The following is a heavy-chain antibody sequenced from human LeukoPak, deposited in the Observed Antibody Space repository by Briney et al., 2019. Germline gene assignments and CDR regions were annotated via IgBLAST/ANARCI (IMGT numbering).Heavy chain of an antibody. CDR3: ARAYYDSSGYYLDAFDI. CDR1: GGSISSGDYY. J-gene: IGHJ3*02. Sequence: PSETLSLTCTVSGGSISSGDYYWSWIRQPPGKGLEWIGYIYYSGSTYYNPSLKSRVTISVDTSKNQFSLKLSSVTAADTAVYYCARAYYDSSGYYLDAFDIWGQGTMVTVSS. D-gene: IGHD3-22*01. V-gene: IGHV4-30-4*01. CDR2: IYYSGST.